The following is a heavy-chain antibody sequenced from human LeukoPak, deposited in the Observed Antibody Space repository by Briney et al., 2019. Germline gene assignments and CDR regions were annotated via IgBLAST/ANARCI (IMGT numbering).Heavy chain of an antibody. CDR2: ISGSGDRA. D-gene: IGHD1-7*01. CDR3: ARDLNWNYDAFDI. Sequence: GGSLRLSCAASGFTFSNYGMTWVRQAPGKGLEWVSGISGSGDRANYADSLKGRFTISRDNSKRTLYLQMDSLRAEDTAVYYCARDLNWNYDAFDIWGQGTMVTVSS. CDR1: GFTFSNYG. V-gene: IGHV3-23*01. J-gene: IGHJ3*02.